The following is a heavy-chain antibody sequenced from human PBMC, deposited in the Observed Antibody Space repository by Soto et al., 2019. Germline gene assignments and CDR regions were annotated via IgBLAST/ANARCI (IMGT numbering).Heavy chain of an antibody. CDR1: GGSFSGYY. CDR3: ARVLAYYDFWSGYQTYYFDY. Sequence: SETLSLTCAVYGGSFSGYYWSWIRQPPGKGLEWIGEINHSGSTNYNPSLKSRVTISVDTSKNQFSLKLSSVTAADTAVYYCARVLAYYDFWSGYQTYYFDYWGQGNLVTVSS. CDR2: INHSGST. J-gene: IGHJ4*02. D-gene: IGHD3-3*01. V-gene: IGHV4-34*01.